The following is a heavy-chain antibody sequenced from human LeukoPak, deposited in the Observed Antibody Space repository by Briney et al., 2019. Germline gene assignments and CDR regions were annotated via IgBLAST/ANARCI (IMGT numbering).Heavy chain of an antibody. CDR2: ISYDGSNK. V-gene: IGHV3-30*04. J-gene: IGHJ6*02. Sequence: GGSLRLSCAASGFTFSSYAMHWVRQAPGKGLEWVAVISYDGSNKYYADSVKGRFTISRDNSKNTLYLQMNSLRAEDTAVYYCAKEDYYGMDVWGQGTTVTVSS. CDR3: AKEDYYGMDV. CDR1: GFTFSSYA.